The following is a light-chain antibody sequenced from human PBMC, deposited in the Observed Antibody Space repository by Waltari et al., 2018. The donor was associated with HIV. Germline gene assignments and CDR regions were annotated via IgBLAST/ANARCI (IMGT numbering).Light chain of an antibody. CDR3: QTWGTGIHVV. J-gene: IGLJ2*01. CDR2: LNSDGSH. Sequence: QLVLTQSPSASASLGASVKLTCTLSSGHSSYAIAWHQQQPEKGPRYLMKLNSDGSHSKGDVIPDRFSGSSSGAERYLTISSLQSEDEADYYGQTWGTGIHVVFGGGTKLTVL. CDR1: SGHSSYA. V-gene: IGLV4-69*01.